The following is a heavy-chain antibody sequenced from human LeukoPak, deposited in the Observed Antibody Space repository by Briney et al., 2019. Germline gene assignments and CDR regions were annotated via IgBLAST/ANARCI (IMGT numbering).Heavy chain of an antibody. Sequence: PSETLSLTCAVYGGSFSGYYWSWIRQPPGKGLEWIGEINHSGSTNYNPSLKSRVTISVDTSKNQFSLKLSSVTAADTAVYYCARARITMARGVIYYFDYWGQGTLVTVSS. J-gene: IGHJ4*02. V-gene: IGHV4-34*01. CDR2: INHSGST. D-gene: IGHD3-10*01. CDR1: GGSFSGYY. CDR3: ARARITMARGVIYYFDY.